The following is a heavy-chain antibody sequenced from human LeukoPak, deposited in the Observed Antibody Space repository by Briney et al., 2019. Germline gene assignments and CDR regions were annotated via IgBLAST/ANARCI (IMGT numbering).Heavy chain of an antibody. CDR2: IYTSGSI. CDR1: GRSISNYY. V-gene: IGHV4-4*07. Sequence: PSETLSLTCTVSGRSISNYYWSSIRQPAGKGLEWIGRIYTSGSINYNPSLKSRVTMSVDTSKNQFSLTLSSVTAADTAVYYCARTPLRNQYFDYWGQGTLVTVSS. J-gene: IGHJ4*02. D-gene: IGHD5-12*01. CDR3: ARTPLRNQYFDY.